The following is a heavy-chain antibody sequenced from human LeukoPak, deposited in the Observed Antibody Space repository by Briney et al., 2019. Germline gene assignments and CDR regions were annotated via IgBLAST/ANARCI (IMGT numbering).Heavy chain of an antibody. CDR1: GFTSISYA. CDR2: ISSNGGST. J-gene: IGHJ4*02. V-gene: IGHV3-64*01. D-gene: IGHD2-21*02. CDR3: ARGRTVVTALDY. Sequence: GGSLRLSCAASGFTSISYAMHWVRQAPGEGLEYVSAISSNGGSTYYANSVKGRFTISRDNSKNTLYLQMGSLRAEDMAVYYCARGRTVVTALDYWGEGTLVTVSS.